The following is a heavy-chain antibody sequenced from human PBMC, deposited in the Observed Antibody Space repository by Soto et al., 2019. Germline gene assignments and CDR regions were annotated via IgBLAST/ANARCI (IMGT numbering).Heavy chain of an antibody. CDR1: GFAFSSYP. J-gene: IGHJ3*02. CDR3: ARRAFGSSRAFDI. CDR2: ISDSGGLT. Sequence: VQLLESGEALVQPGGSLRLSCAASGFAFSSYPLSWVRQAPEKGLEWVSGISDSGGLTYNADSVKGRFTISRDNSKNTLYLQMNSLRAEDTAVYYCARRAFGSSRAFDIWGQGTVVTVSS. D-gene: IGHD6-6*01. V-gene: IGHV3-23*01.